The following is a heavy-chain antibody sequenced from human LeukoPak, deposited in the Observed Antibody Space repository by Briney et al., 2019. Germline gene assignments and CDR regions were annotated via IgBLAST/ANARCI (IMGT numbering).Heavy chain of an antibody. D-gene: IGHD2-21*02. Sequence: SETLSLTCTVSGDFISRYYWSWIRQSPGKGLEWIGYVYDRGGTNYNPSLKSRAIVSADTSKNQFSLKVTSVTAADTAVYYCARASDSGDWHLGYWGQGTLVTVSS. J-gene: IGHJ4*02. CDR2: VYDRGGT. CDR3: ARASDSGDWHLGY. V-gene: IGHV4-59*01. CDR1: GDFISRYY.